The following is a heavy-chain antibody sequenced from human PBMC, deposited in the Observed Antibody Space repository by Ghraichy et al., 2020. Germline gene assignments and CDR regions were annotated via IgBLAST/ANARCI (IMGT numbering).Heavy chain of an antibody. J-gene: IGHJ4*02. Sequence: GGYLRLSCAASGFTFSSYGMHWVRQAPGKGLEWVAVISYDGSNKYYADSVKGRFTISRDNSKNTLYLQMNSLRAEDTAVYYCAKDGSGQTYYFDYWGQGTLVTVSS. D-gene: IGHD6-19*01. V-gene: IGHV3-30*18. CDR3: AKDGSGQTYYFDY. CDR1: GFTFSSYG. CDR2: ISYDGSNK.